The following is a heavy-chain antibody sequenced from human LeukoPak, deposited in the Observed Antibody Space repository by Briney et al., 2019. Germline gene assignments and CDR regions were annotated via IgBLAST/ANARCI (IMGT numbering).Heavy chain of an antibody. V-gene: IGHV4-4*07. Sequence: SETLSLICTVSGGSISNYYWSWIRQPADKGLEWIGRIYTSGSTNYHPSLQSRVPMSVDTSKNQCSLKLTSVTAADTAVYYCARGGRFPESWGQGTLVTVSS. D-gene: IGHD3-16*01. J-gene: IGHJ5*02. CDR3: ARGGRFPES. CDR1: GGSISNYY. CDR2: IYTSGST.